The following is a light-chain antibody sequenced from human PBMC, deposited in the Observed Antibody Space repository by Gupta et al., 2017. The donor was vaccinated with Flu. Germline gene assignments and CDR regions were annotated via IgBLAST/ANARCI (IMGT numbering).Light chain of an antibody. CDR3: QQRSNWPLST. J-gene: IGKJ4*01. Sequence: EILLTQSPATLSLSPGERATLSCRASQSVSSSLAWYQQKPGQAPRLLIYDASNRATDITARFSGSGSGTDFTLTISSREQEDFAVYYCQQRSNWPLSTFGGGTKVEIK. CDR2: DAS. V-gene: IGKV3-11*01. CDR1: QSVSSS.